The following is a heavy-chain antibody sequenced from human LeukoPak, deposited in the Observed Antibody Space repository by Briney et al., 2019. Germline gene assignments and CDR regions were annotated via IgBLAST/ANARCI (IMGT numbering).Heavy chain of an antibody. D-gene: IGHD4-17*01. CDR1: GFNFSDYY. V-gene: IGHV3-11*04. CDR2: IGSGGSTK. Sequence: GGSLRLSCAASGFNFSDYYMTWIRQAPGKGLEWLSYIGSGGSTKNYADSVKGRSTISRDNAKNSLFLQLNSLRVEDTAAYYCAREGVTVTTFDYWGQGTLVTVSS. CDR3: AREGVTVTTFDY. J-gene: IGHJ4*02.